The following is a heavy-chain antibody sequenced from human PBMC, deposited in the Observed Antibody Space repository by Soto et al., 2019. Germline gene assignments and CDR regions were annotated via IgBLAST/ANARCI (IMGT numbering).Heavy chain of an antibody. V-gene: IGHV4-4*02. CDR1: GGSISSPNW. CDR2: IFPTGSV. CDR3: AREQICNVVKCSNWFDP. J-gene: IGHJ5*02. D-gene: IGHD2-8*01. Sequence: SETLSLTCGVSGGSISSPNWWFWARQFQGKGLEWIGEIFPTGSVNYNPSLKSRVTLSLDKSKNQFSLKLTSVTAADTAVYFCAREQICNVVKCSNWFDPWGQGTLVTVSS.